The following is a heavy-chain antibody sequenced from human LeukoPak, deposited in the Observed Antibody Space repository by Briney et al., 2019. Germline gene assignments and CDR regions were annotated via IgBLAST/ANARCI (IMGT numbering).Heavy chain of an antibody. D-gene: IGHD2-2*01. CDR2: INHSGST. CDR3: AAVVPAAMY. Sequence: SETLSLTCAVYGGSFSGYYWSWIRQPPGKGLEWIGEINHSGSTNYNPSLKSRVTILVDTSKNQFSLKLSSVTAADTAVYYCAAVVPAAMYWGQGTLVTVSS. CDR1: GGSFSGYY. V-gene: IGHV4-34*01. J-gene: IGHJ4*02.